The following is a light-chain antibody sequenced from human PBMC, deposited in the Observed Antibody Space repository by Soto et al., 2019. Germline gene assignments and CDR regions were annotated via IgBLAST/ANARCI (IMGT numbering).Light chain of an antibody. J-gene: IGLJ1*01. CDR2: EVT. CDR3: SSYVSSSTYV. V-gene: IGLV2-14*01. Sequence: QSALTQPASVSGSPGQSITISCTGTSGDIGGYNYVSWYQQHPGKAPKLLISEVTNRPSGVSNRFSGSKSGNTASLTISGLQAEDEADYYCSSYVSSSTYVFGTGTKLTVL. CDR1: SGDIGGYNY.